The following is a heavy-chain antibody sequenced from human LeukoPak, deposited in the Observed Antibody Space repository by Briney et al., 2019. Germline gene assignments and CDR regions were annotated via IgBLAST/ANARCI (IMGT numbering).Heavy chain of an antibody. CDR2: INAGNGNT. J-gene: IGHJ4*02. V-gene: IGHV1-3*01. CDR1: GYTFTGYY. D-gene: IGHD1-26*01. Sequence: ASVKVSCKASGYTFTGYYMHWVRQAPGQRLEWMGWINAGNGNTMYSQKFQGRVTINRDTSATTAYMELSSLRSEDTAVYYCAGAPGSGSYSVFDYWGQGTLVTVSS. CDR3: AGAPGSGSYSVFDY.